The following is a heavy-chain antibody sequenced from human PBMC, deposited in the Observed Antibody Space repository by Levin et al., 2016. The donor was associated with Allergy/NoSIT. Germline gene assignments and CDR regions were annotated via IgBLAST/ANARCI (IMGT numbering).Heavy chain of an antibody. CDR2: IDRLGGNI. J-gene: IGHJ4*02. V-gene: IGHV3-23*03. Sequence: GESLKISCAASGFDFDTIGMIWFRQSPAKGLEWVSVIDRLGGNIHYADSVRGRFTISRDSLKNTVSLQMNALRPEDTAIYYCATYAQMSPAEHWGQGTPVTVSS. CDR1: GFDFDTIG. CDR3: ATYAQMSPAEH.